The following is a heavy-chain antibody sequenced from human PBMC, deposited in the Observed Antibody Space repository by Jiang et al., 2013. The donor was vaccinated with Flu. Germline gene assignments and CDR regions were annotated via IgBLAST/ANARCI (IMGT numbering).Heavy chain of an antibody. CDR2: INTNTGNP. V-gene: IGHV7-4-1*01. J-gene: IGHJ6*02. Sequence: GASVKVSCKASGYTFTSYAMNWVRQAPGQGLEWMGWINTNTGNPTYAQGFTGRFVFSLDTSVSTAYLQICSLRAEDTAVYYCAREYYYDSSGYGRFFYYYYGMDVWGQGTTVTVSS. D-gene: IGHD3-22*01. CDR3: AREYYYDSSGYGRFFYYYYGMDV. CDR1: GYTFTSYA.